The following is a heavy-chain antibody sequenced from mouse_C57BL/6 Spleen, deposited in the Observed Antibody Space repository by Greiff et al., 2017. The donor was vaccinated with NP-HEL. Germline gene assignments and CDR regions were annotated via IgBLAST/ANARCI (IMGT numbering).Heavy chain of an antibody. CDR3: ARVGLYGSSYDYAMDY. V-gene: IGHV14-3*01. D-gene: IGHD1-1*01. J-gene: IGHJ4*01. CDR2: IDPANGNT. CDR1: GFNIKNTY. Sequence: VHVKQSVAELVRPGASVKLSCTASGFNIKNTYMHWVKQRPEQGLEWIGRIDPANGNTKYAPKFQGKATITADTSSNTAYLQLSSLTSEDTAIYYCARVGLYGSSYDYAMDYWGQGTSVTVSS.